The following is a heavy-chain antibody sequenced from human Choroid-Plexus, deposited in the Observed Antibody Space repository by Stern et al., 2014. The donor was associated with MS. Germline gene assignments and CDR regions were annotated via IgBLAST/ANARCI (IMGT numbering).Heavy chain of an antibody. J-gene: IGHJ4*02. CDR1: GVSITSSSFH. CDR3: ARQAGYYDNSAYYNY. Sequence: QVQLQESGPGLVKPSQTLSLTCTVSGVSITSSSFHWTWIRQPAGKGLEWIGRIYVRGHTDYKPSLKGRVTMSLDASKNQFSLELTSVTADDTAVYYCARQAGYYDNSAYYNYWGQGTLVTVSS. D-gene: IGHD3-22*01. CDR2: IYVRGHT. V-gene: IGHV4-61*02.